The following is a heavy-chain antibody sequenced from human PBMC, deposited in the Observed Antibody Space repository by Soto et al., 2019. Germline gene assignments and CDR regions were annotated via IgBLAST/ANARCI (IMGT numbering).Heavy chain of an antibody. D-gene: IGHD4-17*01. Sequence: EVQLLESGGGLVQPGGSLRLSCAASGFTFSSYAMSWVRQAPGKGLEWVSAISGSGGSTYYADSVKGRFTISRDNSKNTLYLQMNSLRAEDTAVYYCAKAVREHDYGDYEGGFFDYWGQGTLVTVSS. CDR1: GFTFSSYA. CDR3: AKAVREHDYGDYEGGFFDY. CDR2: ISGSGGST. J-gene: IGHJ4*02. V-gene: IGHV3-23*01.